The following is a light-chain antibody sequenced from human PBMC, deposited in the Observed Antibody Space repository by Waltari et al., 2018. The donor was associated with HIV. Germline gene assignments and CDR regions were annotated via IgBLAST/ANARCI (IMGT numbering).Light chain of an antibody. J-gene: IGKJ2*01. CDR2: GAS. V-gene: IGKV1-39*01. Sequence: DIHLTQFPSSLSASVGDRVNITCRASENIYTYLHWYQENPGKAPKILIHGASKLQKGVPPRLSGGGYGTDFTLTIDNLRPKDFATYFCQQSYNTVVFTFGQGT. CDR3: QQSYNTVVFT. CDR1: ENIYTY.